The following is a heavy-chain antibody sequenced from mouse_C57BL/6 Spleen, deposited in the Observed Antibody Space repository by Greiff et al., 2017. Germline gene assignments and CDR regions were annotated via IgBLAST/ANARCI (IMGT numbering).Heavy chain of an antibody. Sequence: EVQVVESGPELVKPGASVKISCKASGYSFTGYYMNWVKQSPEKSLEWIGEINPSTGGTTYNQKFKAKATLTVDKSSSTAYMQLKSLTSEDSAVYYCARPGSYWYFDVWGTGTTVTVSS. CDR2: INPSTGGT. CDR3: ARPGSYWYFDV. V-gene: IGHV1-42*01. CDR1: GYSFTGYY. J-gene: IGHJ1*03. D-gene: IGHD1-1*01.